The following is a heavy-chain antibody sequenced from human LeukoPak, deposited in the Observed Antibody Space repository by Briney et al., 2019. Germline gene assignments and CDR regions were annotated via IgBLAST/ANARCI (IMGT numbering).Heavy chain of an antibody. CDR3: ASDIVVVPAAKPIWPRTDY. J-gene: IGHJ4*02. D-gene: IGHD2-2*02. CDR1: GFTFSSYA. CDR2: ISGSGGST. Sequence: GGSLRLSCAASGFTFSSYAMSWVRQAPGKVLEWVSAISGSGGSTYYADSVKGRFTISRDNSKNTLYLQMNSLRAEDTAVYYCASDIVVVPAAKPIWPRTDYWGQGTLVTVSS. V-gene: IGHV3-23*01.